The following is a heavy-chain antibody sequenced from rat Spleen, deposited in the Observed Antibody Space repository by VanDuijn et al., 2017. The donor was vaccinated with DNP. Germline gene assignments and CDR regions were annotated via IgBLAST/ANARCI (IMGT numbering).Heavy chain of an antibody. D-gene: IGHD2-1*01. CDR1: GFTFSDSN. CDR3: ATQRYPFDY. CDR2: INTDGVNT. Sequence: EVQLVESGGGLVQPGRSLKLSCAASGFTFSDSNMAWVRQAPEKGLEWVASINTDGVNTYYRDSVKGRFTISRDNAKSTLYLQMDSLRSEDTATYYCATQRYPFDYWGQGVMVTVSS. J-gene: IGHJ2*01. V-gene: IGHV5S10*01.